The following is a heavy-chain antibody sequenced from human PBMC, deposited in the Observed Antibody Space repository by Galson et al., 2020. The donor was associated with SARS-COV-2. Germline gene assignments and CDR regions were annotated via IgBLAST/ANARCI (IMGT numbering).Heavy chain of an antibody. CDR3: AARSGSYSDY. J-gene: IGHJ4*02. Sequence: KISCNASGFTFTSSAMQWVRQARGQRLEWIGWIVVGSGNTNYAQKFQERVTITRDMSTSTAYMELSSLRSEDTAVYYCAARSGSYSDYWGQGTLVTVSS. V-gene: IGHV1-58*02. CDR1: GFTFTSSA. CDR2: IVVGSGNT. D-gene: IGHD1-26*01.